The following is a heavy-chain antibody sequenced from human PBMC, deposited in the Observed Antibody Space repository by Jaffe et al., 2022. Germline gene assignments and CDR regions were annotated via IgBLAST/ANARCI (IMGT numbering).Heavy chain of an antibody. Sequence: QVQLVESGGGVVQPGGSLRLSCAASGFTFSSYGMHWVRQAPGKGLEWVAFIRYDGSNKYYADSVKGRFTISRDNSKNTLYLQMNSLRAEDTAVYYCAKEEQISIAVAEWGQGTLVTVSS. CDR3: AKEEQISIAVAE. V-gene: IGHV3-30*02. CDR2: IRYDGSNK. CDR1: GFTFSSYG. J-gene: IGHJ4*02. D-gene: IGHD6-19*01.